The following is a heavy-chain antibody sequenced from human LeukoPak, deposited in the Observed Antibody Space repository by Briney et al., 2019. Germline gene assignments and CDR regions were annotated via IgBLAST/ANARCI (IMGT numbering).Heavy chain of an antibody. D-gene: IGHD2-15*01. CDR3: ARTKLYCSGGSCYSSLDY. V-gene: IGHV4-59*01. CDR2: ISYSGST. Sequence: PSETLSLTCTVSGGSISNYYWSRIRQPPGKGLEWIGYISYSGSTISNPSLKSRVTISVDTSKNQFSLKLTSVTAADTALYYCARTKLYCSGGSCYSSLDYWGQGTLVSVSS. J-gene: IGHJ4*02. CDR1: GGSISNYY.